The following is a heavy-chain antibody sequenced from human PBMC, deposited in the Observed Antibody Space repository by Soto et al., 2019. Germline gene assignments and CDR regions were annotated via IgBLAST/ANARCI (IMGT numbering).Heavy chain of an antibody. CDR3: ARDMDVWYSSWFDP. Sequence: ASVKVSCKASGYTFTSYGISWVRQAPGQGLEWMGWISAYNGNTNYAQKLQGRVTMTTDTSTSTAYMELRSLRSDDTAVYYCARDMDVWYSSWFDPWGQGTLVTVSS. D-gene: IGHD2-21*02. V-gene: IGHV1-18*01. CDR1: GYTFTSYG. CDR2: ISAYNGNT. J-gene: IGHJ5*02.